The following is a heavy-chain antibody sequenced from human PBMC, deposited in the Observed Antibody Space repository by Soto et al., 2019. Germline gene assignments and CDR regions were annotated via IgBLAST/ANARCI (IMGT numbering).Heavy chain of an antibody. CDR3: ARDYGDYDVYYYYMDV. Sequence: QVQLVQSGAEVKKPGSSVKVSCKASGGTFSSYTISWVRQAPGQGLEWMGRIIPILGIANYAQKFQGRVTITADKSTSTACMELSSLRSEDTAVYYCARDYGDYDVYYYYMDVWGKGTTVTVSS. J-gene: IGHJ6*03. V-gene: IGHV1-69*08. CDR1: GGTFSSYT. D-gene: IGHD4-17*01. CDR2: IIPILGIA.